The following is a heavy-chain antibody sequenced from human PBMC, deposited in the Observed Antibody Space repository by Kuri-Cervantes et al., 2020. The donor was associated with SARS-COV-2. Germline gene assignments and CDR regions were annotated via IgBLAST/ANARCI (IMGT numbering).Heavy chain of an antibody. D-gene: IGHD2-21*01. CDR2: ISYDGSNK. J-gene: IGHJ4*02. CDR3: ARGRVGVQDF. V-gene: IGHV3-30-3*01. CDR1: GFTFSTYA. Sequence: GGSLRLSCAASGFTFSTYAMHWVRQAPGKGLEWVAIISYDGSNKYFADSVKGRFTISRDNSKNTLFLQMNSLRPEDTAVYYCARGRVGVQDFWGQGTLVTVSS.